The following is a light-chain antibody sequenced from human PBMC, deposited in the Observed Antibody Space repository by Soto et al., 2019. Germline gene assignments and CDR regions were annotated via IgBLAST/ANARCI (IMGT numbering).Light chain of an antibody. Sequence: QSVLTQPPSGSGFPGQSVTISCTGTSSDVGGYNYVSWYQQHPGKAPKLMIYEVSKRPSGVPDRFSGSKSGNTASLTVSGLQAEDEADYYCSSYAGSVYVFGTGTKVTVL. CDR2: EVS. CDR3: SSYAGSVYV. V-gene: IGLV2-8*01. CDR1: SSDVGGYNY. J-gene: IGLJ1*01.